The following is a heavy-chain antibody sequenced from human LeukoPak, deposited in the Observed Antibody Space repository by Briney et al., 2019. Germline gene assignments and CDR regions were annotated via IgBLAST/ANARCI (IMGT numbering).Heavy chain of an antibody. J-gene: IGHJ4*02. D-gene: IGHD3-16*02. Sequence: GESLKISFKGSGYSFTSYWIGWVRQMPGKGLEWMGIIYPGDSDTRYSPSFQGQVTISADKSISTAYLQWSSLKASDTAMYYCLRLGELSPQDFDYWGQGTLVTVSS. CDR1: GYSFTSYW. CDR3: LRLGELSPQDFDY. CDR2: IYPGDSDT. V-gene: IGHV5-51*01.